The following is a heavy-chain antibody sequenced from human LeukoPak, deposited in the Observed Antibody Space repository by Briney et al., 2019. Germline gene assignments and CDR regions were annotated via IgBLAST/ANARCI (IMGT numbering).Heavy chain of an antibody. CDR2: IYTSGST. CDR1: GGSISSYY. D-gene: IGHD3-10*01. CDR3: ARDRYYYGSGSDLWFDP. J-gene: IGHJ5*02. Sequence: SETLSLTCTVSGGSISSYYWSWIRQPAGKGLEWIGRIYTSGSTNYNPSLKSRVTMSVDTSKNQFSLKLSSVTAADTAVYYCARDRYYYGSGSDLWFDPWGQGTLVTVSS. V-gene: IGHV4-4*07.